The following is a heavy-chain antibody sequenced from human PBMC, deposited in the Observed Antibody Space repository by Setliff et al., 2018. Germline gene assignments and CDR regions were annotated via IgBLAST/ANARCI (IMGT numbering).Heavy chain of an antibody. V-gene: IGHV4-59*08. CDR1: GGSISGYY. Sequence: PSETLSLTCSVSGGSISGYYWTWFRQAPGKGLEWIGYSSYTWSTTYNPSLKSRVTMSIDTSKSQISLTLTSVTAADTAVYYCARRNGSGSYLHYFDYWGQGILVTVSS. CDR3: ARRNGSGSYLHYFDY. J-gene: IGHJ4*02. CDR2: SSYTWST. D-gene: IGHD3-10*01.